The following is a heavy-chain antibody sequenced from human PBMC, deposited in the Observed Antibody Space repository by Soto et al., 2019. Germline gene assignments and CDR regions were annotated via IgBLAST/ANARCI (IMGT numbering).Heavy chain of an antibody. D-gene: IGHD5-12*01. Sequence: ASVKVSCKASGYTFTSYYMHWVRQAPGQGLEWMGIINPSGGSTSYAQKFQGRVTMTRDTSTSTVYMELSSLRSEDAAVYYCARKSPYSGYEAYFDYWGQGTLVTVSS. V-gene: IGHV1-46*01. J-gene: IGHJ4*02. CDR1: GYTFTSYY. CDR3: ARKSPYSGYEAYFDY. CDR2: INPSGGST.